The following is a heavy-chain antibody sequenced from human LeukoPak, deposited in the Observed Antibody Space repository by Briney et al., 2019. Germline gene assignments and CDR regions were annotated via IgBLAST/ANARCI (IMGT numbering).Heavy chain of an antibody. V-gene: IGHV3-74*01. CDR2: IKSDGQIT. CDR1: GFTFNNYW. CDR3: ARDYRSTFDY. J-gene: IGHJ4*02. D-gene: IGHD1-26*01. Sequence: PGGSLRLSCAASGFTFNNYWMHWVRQAPGKGLVWVSRIKSDGQITTYADSVKGRFTTSRDNAKNAFYLQMNSLRVEDAAVYYCARDYRSTFDYWGQGTLVTVSS.